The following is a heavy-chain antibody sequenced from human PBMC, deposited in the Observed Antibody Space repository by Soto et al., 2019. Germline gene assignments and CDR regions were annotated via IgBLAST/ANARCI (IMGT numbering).Heavy chain of an antibody. J-gene: IGHJ5*02. CDR2: INHSGST. Sequence: QVQLQQWGAGLLKPSETLSLTCAVYGGSFSGYYWSWIRQPPGKGLEWIGEINHSGSTNYNPSLTSRFTISVDTSKNQFSLKLSSVTAADTAVYYCARRSAAGPWGQGTLVTVSS. V-gene: IGHV4-34*01. CDR3: ARRSAAGP. D-gene: IGHD6-25*01. CDR1: GGSFSGYY.